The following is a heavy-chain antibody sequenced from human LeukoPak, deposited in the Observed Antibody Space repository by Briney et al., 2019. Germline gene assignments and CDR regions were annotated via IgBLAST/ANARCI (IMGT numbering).Heavy chain of an antibody. J-gene: IGHJ4*02. CDR3: AGDRDDFPPDY. CDR2: INPNSGGT. CDR1: GYTFSDYY. D-gene: IGHD3-3*01. V-gene: IGHV1-2*02. Sequence: ASVKVSCKASGYTFSDYYMHWVRQAPGQGLEWMGWINPNSGGTNYAQKFQGRVTMTRDTSISTAYMELSRLRSDDTAVYYCAGDRDDFPPDYWGQGTLVTVSS.